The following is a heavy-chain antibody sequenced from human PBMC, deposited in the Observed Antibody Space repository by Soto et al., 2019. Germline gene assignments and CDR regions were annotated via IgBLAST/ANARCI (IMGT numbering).Heavy chain of an antibody. CDR1: GGTFSSYA. CDR3: AREGVTMVRGVIFYYYGMDV. D-gene: IGHD3-10*01. Sequence: SVKVSCKASGGTFSSYAISWVRQAPGQGLEWMGGIIPIFGTANYAQKFQGRVTITADESTSTAYMELSSLRSEDTAVYYCAREGVTMVRGVIFYYYGMDVWGQGTAVTVSS. V-gene: IGHV1-69*13. J-gene: IGHJ6*02. CDR2: IIPIFGTA.